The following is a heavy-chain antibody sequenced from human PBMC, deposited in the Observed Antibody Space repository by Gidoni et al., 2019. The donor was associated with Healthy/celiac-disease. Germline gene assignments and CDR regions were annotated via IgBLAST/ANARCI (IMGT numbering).Heavy chain of an antibody. CDR2: ISSSSSYI. D-gene: IGHD1-1*01. Sequence: EVQLVESGGGLVKPGGSLRLSCAASGFTFSSYSMNWVRQAPGKGLEWVSSISSSSSYIYYADSVKGRFTISRDNAKNSLYLQMNSLRAEDTAVYYCARDPYNWNDRAFDIWGQGTMVTVSS. J-gene: IGHJ3*02. V-gene: IGHV3-21*01. CDR1: GFTFSSYS. CDR3: ARDPYNWNDRAFDI.